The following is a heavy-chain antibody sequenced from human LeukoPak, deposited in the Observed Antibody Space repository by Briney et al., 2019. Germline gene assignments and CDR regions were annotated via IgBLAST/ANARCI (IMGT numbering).Heavy chain of an antibody. Sequence: SETLSLTCTVSGGSISSGSYYWSWIRQPAGKGLEWIGRIYTSGSTNYNPSPKSRVTISVDTSKNQFSLKLSSVTAADTAVYYCARDPRVSYWYFDLWGRGTLVTVSS. CDR2: IYTSGST. V-gene: IGHV4-61*02. CDR1: GGSISSGSYY. J-gene: IGHJ2*01. CDR3: ARDPRVSYWYFDL.